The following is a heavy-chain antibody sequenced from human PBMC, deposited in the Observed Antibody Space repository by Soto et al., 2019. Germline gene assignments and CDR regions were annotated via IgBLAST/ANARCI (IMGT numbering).Heavy chain of an antibody. CDR2: IYSGGYT. V-gene: IGHV3-53*01. J-gene: IGHJ4*02. Sequence: EVQLVESGGGLIQPGGSLRLSCAVSGFTVSNNYMSWVRQAPGKGLEGVSVIYSGGYTAYGDSVKGRFTISRDNSKNPPILKIKCLSAGAPPVFYWGAPPGGGGYWGQGTLVTVSS. D-gene: IGHD3-10*01. CDR3: GAPPGGGGY. CDR1: GFTVSNNY.